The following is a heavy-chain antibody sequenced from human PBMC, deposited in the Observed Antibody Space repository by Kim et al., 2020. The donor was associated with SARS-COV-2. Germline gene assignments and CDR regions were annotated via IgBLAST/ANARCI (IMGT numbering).Heavy chain of an antibody. Sequence: ASVKVSCKASGYTFTSYAMHWVRQAPGQRLEWMGWIDAGNGNTKYSQKFQGRVTITRDTSASTAYMELSSLRSEDTAVYYCARQTEYGSGSQIDYWGQGTLVTVSS. V-gene: IGHV1-3*01. CDR1: GYTFTSYA. J-gene: IGHJ4*02. CDR3: ARQTEYGSGSQIDY. CDR2: IDAGNGNT. D-gene: IGHD3-10*01.